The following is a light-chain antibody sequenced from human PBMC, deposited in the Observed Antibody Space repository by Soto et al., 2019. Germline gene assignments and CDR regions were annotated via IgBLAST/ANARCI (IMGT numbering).Light chain of an antibody. CDR2: DAS. V-gene: IGKV1-33*01. CDR3: QQYDNLPLT. J-gene: IGKJ4*01. CDR1: QDISNY. Sequence: DIRMTQSPSSVSASLGDRVTITCRASQDISNYLNWYQQKPGKAPKLLIYDASNLETGVPSRFSGSGSGTDFTFTISSLQPEDIATYYCQQYDNLPLTFGGGTKVDIK.